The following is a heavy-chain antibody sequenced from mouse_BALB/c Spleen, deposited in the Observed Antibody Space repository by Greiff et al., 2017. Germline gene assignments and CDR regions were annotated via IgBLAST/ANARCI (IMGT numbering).Heavy chain of an antibody. Sequence: VQLQQSGAELVKPGASVKLSCTASGFNIKDTYMHWVKQRPEQGLEWIGRIDPANGNTKYDPKFQGKATITADTSSNTAYLQLSSLTSEDTAVYYCARNYDPYAMDYWGQGTSVTVSS. D-gene: IGHD2-3*01. J-gene: IGHJ4*01. V-gene: IGHV14-3*02. CDR2: IDPANGNT. CDR1: GFNIKDTY. CDR3: ARNYDPYAMDY.